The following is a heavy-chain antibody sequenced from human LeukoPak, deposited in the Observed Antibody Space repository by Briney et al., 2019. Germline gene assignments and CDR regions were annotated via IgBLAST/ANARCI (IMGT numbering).Heavy chain of an antibody. CDR1: GGSISSHY. CDR2: IYYSGST. D-gene: IGHD6-13*01. J-gene: IGHJ5*02. V-gene: IGHV4-59*11. CDR3: ARETDSSSWYNWFDP. Sequence: SETLSLTCTVSGGSISSHYWSWIRQPPGKGLERIGYIYYSGSTNYNPSLKSRVTISVDTSKNQFSLKLSSVTAADTAVYYCARETDSSSWYNWFDPWGQGTLVTVSS.